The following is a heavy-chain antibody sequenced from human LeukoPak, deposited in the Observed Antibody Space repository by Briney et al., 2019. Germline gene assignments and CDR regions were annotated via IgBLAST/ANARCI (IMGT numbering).Heavy chain of an antibody. D-gene: IGHD2-15*01. J-gene: IGHJ4*02. CDR1: GFTFSSYS. Sequence: PGGSLRLSCAASGFTFSSYSMNWVRQAPGKGLEWVSSISSSSSYIYYADSVKGRFTISRDNAKNSLYLQMNSLRAEDTAVYYCARTDCSGGSCYQEFDYWGQGTLVTVSS. V-gene: IGHV3-21*01. CDR3: ARTDCSGGSCYQEFDY. CDR2: ISSSSSYI.